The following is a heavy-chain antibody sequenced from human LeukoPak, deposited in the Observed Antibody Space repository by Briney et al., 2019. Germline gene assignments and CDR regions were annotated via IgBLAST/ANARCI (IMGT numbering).Heavy chain of an antibody. J-gene: IGHJ6*03. CDR1: GFTFSSYW. Sequence: GGSLRLSCAASGFTFSSYWMHWVRQAPGKGLVWVSRINSDGTSTSYADSVKGRFAFSRDNAKNTLYLQMNGLRAEDTAVYYCARGDPYDSSGYNYYYYYMDVWGKGTTVTVSS. V-gene: IGHV3-74*01. CDR3: ARGDPYDSSGYNYYYYYMDV. CDR2: INSDGTST. D-gene: IGHD3-22*01.